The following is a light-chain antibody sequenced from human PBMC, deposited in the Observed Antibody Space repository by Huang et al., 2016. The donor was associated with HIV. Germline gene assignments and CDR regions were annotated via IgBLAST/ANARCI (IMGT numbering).Light chain of an antibody. CDR3: QQSYNFPYT. V-gene: IGKV1-39*01. J-gene: IGKJ2*01. CDR1: QSIRTY. CDR2: AAS. Sequence: DIQMTQSPSSLSASVGDRVIITCRASQSIRTYLNWYQQKPGKAPNLLIYAASSLQGGVPARFSGSGSETDFTLTISSLQREDFATYFCQQSYNFPYTFGQGTKLEIK.